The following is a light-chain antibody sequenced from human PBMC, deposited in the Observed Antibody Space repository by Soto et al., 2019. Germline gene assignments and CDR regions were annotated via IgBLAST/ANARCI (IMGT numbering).Light chain of an antibody. Sequence: QSALTQPHSVSGAPGQSVTISCTGTSSDVGGYNYVSWYQQHPGKAPKLLIYDVTKRPSGVPDRFSGSKSGNTASLTISGLQAEDDADFYCCSYAGSPYVFGTGTKLTVL. J-gene: IGLJ1*01. CDR2: DVT. CDR1: SSDVGGYNY. V-gene: IGLV2-11*01. CDR3: CSYAGSPYV.